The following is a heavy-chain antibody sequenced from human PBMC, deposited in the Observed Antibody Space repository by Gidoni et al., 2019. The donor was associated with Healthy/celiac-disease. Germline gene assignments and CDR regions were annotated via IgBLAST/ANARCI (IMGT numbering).Heavy chain of an antibody. CDR3: ARSYGDRHWYFDL. Sequence: QVQLVQSGPEVKNPWSSVKVSCKSSVGTFSSYAISWGRQAHGQGLAWMGCIHPIFGTANEAQEFQGRVTITADESTSTAYMELSSLRSEDTAVYYCARSYGDRHWYFDLWGRGTLVTVSS. J-gene: IGHJ2*01. D-gene: IGHD4-17*01. V-gene: IGHV1-69*01. CDR1: VGTFSSYA. CDR2: IHPIFGTA.